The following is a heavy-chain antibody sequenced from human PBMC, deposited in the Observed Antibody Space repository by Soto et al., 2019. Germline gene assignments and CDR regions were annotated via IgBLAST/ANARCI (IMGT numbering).Heavy chain of an antibody. CDR1: GDSISSSIYY. CDR3: ARGIGSPNWFDP. D-gene: IGHD2-21*01. J-gene: IGHJ5*02. V-gene: IGHV4-39*01. CDR2: TYYSGST. Sequence: SETLSLTCTVSGDSISSSIYYWGWVRQPPGKGLEWIGSTYYSGSTHYNPSLKSRVTISVDTSKNQFSLKLSSVTAADTAVYYCARGIGSPNWFDPWGQGTLVTVSS.